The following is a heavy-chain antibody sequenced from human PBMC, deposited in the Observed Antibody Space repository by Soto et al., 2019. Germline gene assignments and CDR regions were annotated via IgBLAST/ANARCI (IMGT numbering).Heavy chain of an antibody. J-gene: IGHJ5*02. D-gene: IGHD2-15*01. CDR3: ARGFPVVAATVDWFDT. Sequence: TSQTLSLTCSVYFGSFSGYYWSWILHPPWKGLEWIGEINHSGSTNYNPSLKSRVTISVDTSKNQFSLKLSSVTAADTAVYYCARGFPVVAATVDWFDTWGQGTLVTVSS. CDR1: FGSFSGYY. CDR2: INHSGST. V-gene: IGHV4-34*01.